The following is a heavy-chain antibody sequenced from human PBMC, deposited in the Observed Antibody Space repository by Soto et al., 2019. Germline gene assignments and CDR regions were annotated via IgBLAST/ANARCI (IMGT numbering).Heavy chain of an antibody. Sequence: QITLKESGPPLVKPTQTLTLTCTFSGFSLSTRGVGVGWIRQPPGKALEWLALIYWDDDKRYSPSLRSRLTITKDTSKNQVVLTMTNMDPVDTATYYCAHRQLGKGGMDVWGQGTTVTVSS. CDR2: IYWDDDK. V-gene: IGHV2-5*02. CDR1: GFSLSTRGVG. D-gene: IGHD1-7*01. CDR3: AHRQLGKGGMDV. J-gene: IGHJ6*02.